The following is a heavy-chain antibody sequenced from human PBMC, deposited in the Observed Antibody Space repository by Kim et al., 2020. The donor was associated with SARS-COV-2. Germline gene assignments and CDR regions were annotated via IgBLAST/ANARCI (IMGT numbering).Heavy chain of an antibody. CDR1: GFTFSSYA. J-gene: IGHJ4*02. V-gene: IGHV3-30-3*01. CDR2: ISYDGTNK. D-gene: IGHD3-22*01. Sequence: GGSRRLSCVASGFTFSSYAMHWVRQAPGKGLEWVAVISYDGTNKYYADSVKGRLTISRDNSKNTLFLQMDSLRPEDTAIYFCARVPSDYYDSSGPLCYWGQGTLVTVSS. CDR3: ARVPSDYYDSSGPLCY.